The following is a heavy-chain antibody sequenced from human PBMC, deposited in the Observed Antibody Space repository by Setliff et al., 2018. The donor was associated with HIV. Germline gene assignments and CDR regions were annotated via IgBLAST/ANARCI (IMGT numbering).Heavy chain of an antibody. CDR1: GGSFSGYY. Sequence: PSETLSLTCAVYGGSFSGYYWSWIRQPPGKGLEWIGEINHSASINYNPSLKSRVTISVDTSKNQFSLKLYSVTAADTAVYYCARLGYCSSTSCLMGWFDPWGQGTRVTVSS. D-gene: IGHD2-2*01. V-gene: IGHV4-34*01. CDR3: ARLGYCSSTSCLMGWFDP. CDR2: INHSASI. J-gene: IGHJ5*02.